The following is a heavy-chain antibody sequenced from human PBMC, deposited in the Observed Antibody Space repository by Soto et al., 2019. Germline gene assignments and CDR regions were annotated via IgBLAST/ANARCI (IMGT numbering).Heavy chain of an antibody. CDR3: ARGQEGVVATH. D-gene: IGHD5-12*01. V-gene: IGHV4-34*01. Sequence: QVQLQQWGAGLLKPSETLSLKCAVTGGSLSGYYWSWIRQPPGKGLEWIGEVKDGGHTNYSPSLRGLVTISSDTSNNQFSLRLTSVTAADTGVYYCARGQEGVVATHWDHGSLVTVSS. CDR2: VKDGGHT. J-gene: IGHJ4*01. CDR1: GGSLSGYY.